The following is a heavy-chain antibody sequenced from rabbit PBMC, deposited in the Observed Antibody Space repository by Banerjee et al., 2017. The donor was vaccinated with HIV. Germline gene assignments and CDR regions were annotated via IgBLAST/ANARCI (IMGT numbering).Heavy chain of an antibody. D-gene: IGHD2-1*01. V-gene: IGHV1S45*01. CDR3: ARDGGDGDWDL. J-gene: IGHJ6*01. CDR1: GFSFSSSYH. Sequence: QEQLVESGGGLVQPEGSLTLTCTASGFSFSSSYHMYWVRQAPGKGLEWVGCIATGRNTRTWYASWARGRFTISKTSSTTVTLQMTSLTAADTATYFCARDGGDGDWDLWGQGTLVTVS. CDR2: IATGRNTRT.